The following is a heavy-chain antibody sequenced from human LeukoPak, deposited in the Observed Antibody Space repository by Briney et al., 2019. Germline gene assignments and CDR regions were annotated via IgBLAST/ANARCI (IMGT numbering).Heavy chain of an antibody. CDR2: ISGSGGST. CDR1: GFTFSSYA. CDR3: ATGYDSSGYLFHY. V-gene: IGHV3-23*01. Sequence: GGSLRLSCAASGFTFSSYAMSWVRQAPGKGLEWVSGISGSGGSTNYAGSVKGRFTISRDNSKKTLYLQMNILRGEDTAVYYCATGYDSSGYLFHYWGQGSLVTVSS. J-gene: IGHJ4*02. D-gene: IGHD3-22*01.